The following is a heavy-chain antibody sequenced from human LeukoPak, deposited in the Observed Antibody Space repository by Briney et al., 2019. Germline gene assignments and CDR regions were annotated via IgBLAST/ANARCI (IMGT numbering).Heavy chain of an antibody. Sequence: ASVTVSCKASGGTFSSYAISWVRQAPGQGLEWMGGIIPIFGTANYAQKFQGRVTIIADESTSTAYMELSSLRSEDTAVYYCARARSSGSYYDAFDIWGQGTMVTVSS. V-gene: IGHV1-69*13. CDR1: GGTFSSYA. J-gene: IGHJ3*02. CDR3: ARARSSGSYYDAFDI. CDR2: IIPIFGTA. D-gene: IGHD1-26*01.